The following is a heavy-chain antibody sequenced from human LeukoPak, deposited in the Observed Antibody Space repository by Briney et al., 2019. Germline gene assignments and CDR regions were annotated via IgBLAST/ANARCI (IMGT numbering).Heavy chain of an antibody. CDR1: GVSIRSYY. Sequence: KPSETLSLTRSVSGVSIRSYYWSWIRQFPGKGLEWIGYNSDSGSTNYNPSLKSRVSISRDTSKNQFSLRLTSVTAADTAVYFCAKRGYSSSWSSWGQGTLVTVSS. CDR3: AKRGYSSSWSS. J-gene: IGHJ5*02. V-gene: IGHV4-59*01. D-gene: IGHD6-13*01. CDR2: NSDSGST.